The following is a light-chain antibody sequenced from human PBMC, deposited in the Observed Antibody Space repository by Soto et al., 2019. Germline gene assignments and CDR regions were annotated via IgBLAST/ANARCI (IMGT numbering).Light chain of an antibody. CDR2: DAS. CDR3: QQRDNGTRT. J-gene: IGKJ4*02. Sequence: IVLTQSPSTLSLSPGERATPACRASQGVXSNLDWYQHKPGQAPRFLXYDASNMATGIPPRLSGSGSGTDFTLTISSLEPEYFAVYYCQQRDNGTRTFGGGTKVDIK. V-gene: IGKV3-11*01. CDR1: QGVXSN.